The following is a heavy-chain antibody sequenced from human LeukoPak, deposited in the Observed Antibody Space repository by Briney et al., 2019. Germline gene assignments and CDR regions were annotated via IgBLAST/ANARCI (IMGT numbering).Heavy chain of an antibody. D-gene: IGHD1-26*01. CDR2: IRYDGSNK. CDR1: GFTFSSYG. J-gene: IGHJ4*02. Sequence: GGSLRLSCAASGFTFSSYGMHWVRQAPGKGLEWVAFIRYDGSNKYYADSVKGRFTISRDNAKNSLYLQMNSLRAEDTAVYYCARDSFVGNTYDYWGQGTLVTVSS. CDR3: ARDSFVGNTYDY. V-gene: IGHV3-30*02.